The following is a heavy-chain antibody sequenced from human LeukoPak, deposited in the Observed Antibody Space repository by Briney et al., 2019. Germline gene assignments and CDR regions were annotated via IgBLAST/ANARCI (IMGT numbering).Heavy chain of an antibody. J-gene: IGHJ3*02. V-gene: IGHV4-39*07. D-gene: IGHD3-22*01. CDR3: ASGKMIVVVDDAFDI. CDR2: IYYSGST. CDR1: GGSISSSSYY. Sequence: SETLSLTCTVSGGSISSSSYYWGWIRQPPGKGLEWIGSIYYSGSTYYNPSLKSRVTISVDTSKNQFSLKLSSVTAADTAVYYCASGKMIVVVDDAFDIWGQGTMVTVSS.